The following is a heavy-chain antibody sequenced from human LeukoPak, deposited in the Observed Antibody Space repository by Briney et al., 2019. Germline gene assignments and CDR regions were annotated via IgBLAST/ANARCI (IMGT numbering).Heavy chain of an antibody. J-gene: IGHJ4*02. V-gene: IGHV3-21*01. CDR2: ITSSSSYI. Sequence: ESLRLSCAASGVTFSNAPMNWVRQAPGKGLEWVSSITSSSSYIYYADPVKGRFTISRDNAKTSLYLQMNSLRVEDTAVYYCARHVVAVGFDYWGQGTLVTVSS. CDR1: GVTFSNAP. CDR3: ARHVVAVGFDY. D-gene: IGHD3-22*01.